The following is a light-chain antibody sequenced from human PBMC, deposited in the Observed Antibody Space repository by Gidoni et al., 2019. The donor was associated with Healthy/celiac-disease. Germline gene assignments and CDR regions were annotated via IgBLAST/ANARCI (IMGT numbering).Light chain of an antibody. Sequence: QSVLTQPPSVSGAPGQRVTISCTGSSSNIGAGYDVHWYQQLPGTAPKPLIYTNINRPSGVPDRFSGSKSGTSASLAITGLQAEDEADYYCQSYDTSLSGWVFGGGTKLTVL. CDR1: SSNIGAGYD. CDR3: QSYDTSLSGWV. CDR2: TNI. J-gene: IGLJ3*02. V-gene: IGLV1-40*01.